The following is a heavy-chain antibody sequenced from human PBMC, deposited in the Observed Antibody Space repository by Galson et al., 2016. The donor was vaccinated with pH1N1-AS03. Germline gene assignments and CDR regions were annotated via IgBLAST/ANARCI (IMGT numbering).Heavy chain of an antibody. D-gene: IGHD6-19*01. J-gene: IGHJ4*02. V-gene: IGHV3-23*01. CDR3: AREINYCRGWYSVDY. Sequence: SLRLSCAASGFIFSNYAMTWVRQAPGKGLEWVSAISPTGPHYAVSVKGRFTISRDNSKNTVYLQMNSLRVEATAFYFCAREINYCRGWYSVDYWGQGTLVTFSS. CDR1: GFIFSNYA. CDR2: ISPTGP.